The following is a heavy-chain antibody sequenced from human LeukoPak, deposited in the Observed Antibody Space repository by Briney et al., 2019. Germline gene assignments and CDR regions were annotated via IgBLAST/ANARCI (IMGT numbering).Heavy chain of an antibody. V-gene: IGHV4-34*01. D-gene: IGHD6-13*01. CDR2: INHSGST. J-gene: IGHJ4*02. CDR1: GGSFSGHY. CDR3: ARHMFGIVIAGLPPIDY. Sequence: SETLSLTCAVYGGSFSGHYWSWIRQPPGKGLEWIGEINHSGSTNYNPSLKSRVTISLDTSKNQFSLKLCSVTAADTAVYYCARHMFGIVIAGLPPIDYWGQGTLVTVSS.